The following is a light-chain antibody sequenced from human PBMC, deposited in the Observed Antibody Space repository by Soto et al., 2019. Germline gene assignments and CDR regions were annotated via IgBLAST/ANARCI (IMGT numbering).Light chain of an antibody. CDR2: KAS. J-gene: IGKJ1*01. CDR1: QSISSW. V-gene: IGKV1-5*03. CDR3: QQYNSYWT. Sequence: IQRTQSPATLSSSVGDRGTLTCRASQSISSWFAWYQPKPGKAPKLRIYKASSLESGVPSRLSGSGSGTEFTLTISSMQPDDFATYYCQQYNSYWTFGQGTKVDI.